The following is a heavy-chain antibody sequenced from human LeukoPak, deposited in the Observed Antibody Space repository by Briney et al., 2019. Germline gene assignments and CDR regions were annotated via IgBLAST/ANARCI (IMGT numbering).Heavy chain of an antibody. CDR3: AKFSHEDYYDSSGYFYAFDY. D-gene: IGHD3-22*01. Sequence: GGSLRLSCAASGFTFSGYAMSWVRQAPGKGLEWVSAISGSGGSTYYADSVKGRFTISRDNSKNTLYLQMNSLRAEDTAVYYCAKFSHEDYYDSSGYFYAFDYWGQGTLVTVSS. CDR2: ISGSGGST. V-gene: IGHV3-23*01. J-gene: IGHJ4*02. CDR1: GFTFSGYA.